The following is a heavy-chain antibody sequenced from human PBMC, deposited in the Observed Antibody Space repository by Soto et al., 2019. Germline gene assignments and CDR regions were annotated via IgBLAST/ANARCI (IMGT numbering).Heavy chain of an antibody. J-gene: IGHJ5*01. CDR2: IYFGGST. D-gene: IGHD2-15*01. CDR1: GGSISSGDYS. Sequence: TLSLTCAVSGGSISSGDYSWNWIRQPPGKGLEWSGYIYFGGSTYYNPSLQSRVTISVDTSKNHFSLKLTSMTAADTAVYYCATLPHAADPNAASWGHEILLTVSS. V-gene: IGHV4-30-2*03. CDR3: ATLPHAADPNAAS.